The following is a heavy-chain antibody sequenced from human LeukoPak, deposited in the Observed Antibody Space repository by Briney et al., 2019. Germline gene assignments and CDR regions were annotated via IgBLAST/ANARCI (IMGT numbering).Heavy chain of an antibody. CDR3: AKDTGPGSSWYNWFDP. D-gene: IGHD6-13*01. V-gene: IGHV3-9*01. CDR1: GFTFDDYA. Sequence: GGSLRLSCAASGFTFDDYAMHWVRQAPGKGLEWVSGISWNSGSIGYADSVKGRLTISRDNAKNSLYLQMNSLRAEDTALYYCAKDTGPGSSWYNWFDPWGQGTLVTVSS. J-gene: IGHJ5*02. CDR2: ISWNSGSI.